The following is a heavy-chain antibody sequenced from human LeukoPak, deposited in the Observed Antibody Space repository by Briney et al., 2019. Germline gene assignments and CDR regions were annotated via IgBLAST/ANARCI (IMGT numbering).Heavy chain of an antibody. V-gene: IGHV4-34*01. D-gene: IGHD6-19*01. CDR2: INHSGST. Sequence: SETLSLTCTVSGGSISSYYWSWIRQPPGKGLEWIGEINHSGSTNYNPSLKSRVTISVDTSKNQFSLKLSSVTAADTAVYYCASLHPTSVAPGERIDYWGQGTLVTVSS. CDR3: ASLHPTSVAPGERIDY. J-gene: IGHJ4*02. CDR1: GGSISSYY.